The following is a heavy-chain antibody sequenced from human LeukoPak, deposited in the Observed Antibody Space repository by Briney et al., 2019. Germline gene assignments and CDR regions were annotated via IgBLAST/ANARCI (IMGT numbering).Heavy chain of an antibody. D-gene: IGHD2-15*01. V-gene: IGHV4-34*01. CDR1: GGSFSGYY. J-gene: IGHJ6*02. Sequence: SETLSLTCAVYGGSFSGYYWSWIRQPPGKGLEWIGEINHSGSTNYNPSLKSRVTMSVDTSKNQFSLKLSSVTAADTAVYYCASRYCSGGSCRPDWGYYGMDVWGQGTTVTVSS. CDR2: INHSGST. CDR3: ASRYCSGGSCRPDWGYYGMDV.